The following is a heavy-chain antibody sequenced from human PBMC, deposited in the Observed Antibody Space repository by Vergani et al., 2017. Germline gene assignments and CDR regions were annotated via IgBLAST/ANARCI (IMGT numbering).Heavy chain of an antibody. CDR3: ARYRTVSSEGFDY. CDR1: GFTFSSYE. Sequence: EVQLVESGGGLVQPGGSLRLSCAASGFTFSSYEMNWVRQAPGKGLEWVSYISSRGSTIYYAGSVKGRLTLSRDNAKNSLYLQMNSLRAEDTAVYYWARYRTVSSEGFDYWGQGTLVTVSS. D-gene: IGHD1-14*01. J-gene: IGHJ4*02. V-gene: IGHV3-48*03. CDR2: ISSRGSTI.